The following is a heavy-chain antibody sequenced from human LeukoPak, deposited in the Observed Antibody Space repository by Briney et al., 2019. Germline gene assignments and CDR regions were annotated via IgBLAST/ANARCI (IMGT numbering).Heavy chain of an antibody. Sequence: PSETLSLTCAVYGGSFSGYYWSWIRQPPGKGLEWIGEINHSGSTNYNPSLKSRVTISVDTSKNQFSLKLSSVTAADTAVYYCALATLYYYYGMDVWGQGTTVTVSS. V-gene: IGHV4-34*01. CDR2: INHSGST. CDR3: ALATLYYYYGMDV. CDR1: GGSFSGYY. J-gene: IGHJ6*02. D-gene: IGHD5-24*01.